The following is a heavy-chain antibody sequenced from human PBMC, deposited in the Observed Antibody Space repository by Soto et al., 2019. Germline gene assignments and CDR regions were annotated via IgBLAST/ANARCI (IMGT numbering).Heavy chain of an antibody. J-gene: IGHJ4*02. D-gene: IGHD3-22*01. V-gene: IGHV3-23*01. CDR1: GFTFNIYA. CDR2: ISRYGDFT. CDR3: AKDRYLDHDSRGYLFDN. Sequence: EVQLLESGGDLIQPGGSLRLSCAASGFTFNIYAMTWVRQAPGKGLEWVSAISRYGDFTYYADSVEGRSTISRDNSKNTQYLQMSSLRAEDTAVYYCAKDRYLDHDSRGYLFDNWGQGTLVTVSS.